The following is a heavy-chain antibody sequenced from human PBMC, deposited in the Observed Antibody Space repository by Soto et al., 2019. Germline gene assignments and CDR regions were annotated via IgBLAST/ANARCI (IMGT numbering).Heavy chain of an antibody. Sequence: ESGGGVVQPGRSLRLSCAASGFTFSSYGMHWVRQAPGKGLEWVAVISYDGSNKYYADSVKGRFTISRDNSKNTLYLQMNSLRAEDTAVYYCAAVTTFPYFYYGMDVWGQGTTVTVSS. V-gene: IGHV3-30*03. D-gene: IGHD4-17*01. CDR2: ISYDGSNK. CDR3: AAVTTFPYFYYGMDV. CDR1: GFTFSSYG. J-gene: IGHJ6*02.